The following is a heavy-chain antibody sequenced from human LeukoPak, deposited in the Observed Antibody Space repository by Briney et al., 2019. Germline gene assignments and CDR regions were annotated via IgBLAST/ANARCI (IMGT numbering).Heavy chain of an antibody. CDR3: ARTVDTAMVRWDY. CDR2: IIPILGIA. J-gene: IGHJ4*02. D-gene: IGHD5-18*01. Sequence: SSVKVSCQACLGTFSSYSICWVRQAPAQGREGVGRIIPILGIANYAQKFQGRVTITADKSTSTAYMELSSLGSEDTAVYYCARTVDTAMVRWDYWGQGTLVTVSS. V-gene: IGHV1-69*02. CDR1: LGTFSSYS.